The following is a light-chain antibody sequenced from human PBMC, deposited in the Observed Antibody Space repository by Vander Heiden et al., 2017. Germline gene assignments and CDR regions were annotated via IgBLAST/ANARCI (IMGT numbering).Light chain of an antibody. J-gene: IGKJ4*01. V-gene: IGKV1-39*01. CDR2: TVY. Sequence: IQMTHSPSSLSAFVGDRVTITCRTSQSISSYLNWYQQKPGKAPKLLIYTVYSLQSGVPSRCSGSGSGTDFTLTISSLQPEDFATYYCQQSYSNPLTFGGGTKVEIK. CDR1: QSISSY. CDR3: QQSYSNPLT.